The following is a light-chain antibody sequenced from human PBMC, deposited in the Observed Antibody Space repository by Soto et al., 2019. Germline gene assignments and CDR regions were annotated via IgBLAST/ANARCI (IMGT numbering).Light chain of an antibody. CDR3: QQYVQSLT. V-gene: IGKV1-33*01. CDR2: GAS. Sequence: DIQMTQSPSSLSASVGDRDIITCQASQDIINHLNWYQQKLGQATNLLISGASSLEAGVPSRFSESGSRTDFTLTSSSLQSDYNPTYYWQQYVQSLTVGGGTEVQI. J-gene: IGKJ4*01. CDR1: QDIINH.